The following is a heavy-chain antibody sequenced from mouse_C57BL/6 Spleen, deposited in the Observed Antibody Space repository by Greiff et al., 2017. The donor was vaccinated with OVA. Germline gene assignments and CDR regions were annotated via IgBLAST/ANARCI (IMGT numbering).Heavy chain of an antibody. CDR2: INPSTGGT. CDR1: GYSFTGYY. V-gene: IGHV1-42*01. J-gene: IGHJ3*01. D-gene: IGHD1-1*01. Sequence: VQLQQSGPELVKPGASVKISCKASGYSFTGYYMNWVKQSPEKSLEWIGEINPSTGGTTYNQKFKAKATLTVDKSSSTAYMQLKSLTSEDSAVDYCARDYEVPFAYWGQGTLVTVSA. CDR3: ARDYEVPFAY.